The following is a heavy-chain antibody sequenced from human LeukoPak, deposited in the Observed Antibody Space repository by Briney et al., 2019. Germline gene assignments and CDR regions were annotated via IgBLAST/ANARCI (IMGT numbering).Heavy chain of an antibody. D-gene: IGHD3-16*02. Sequence: GGSLRLSCAASGFTFSSYNMNWVRQAPGKGLEWVSSITSDSRYMYYADSVKGRFTISRNNAKNSLYLQMNSLRAEDTAVYYCVGSDTIGYTPREWDYWFFDLWGRGTLVTVSS. V-gene: IGHV3-21*01. CDR2: ITSDSRYM. CDR3: VGSDTIGYTPREWDYWFFDL. J-gene: IGHJ2*01. CDR1: GFTFSSYN.